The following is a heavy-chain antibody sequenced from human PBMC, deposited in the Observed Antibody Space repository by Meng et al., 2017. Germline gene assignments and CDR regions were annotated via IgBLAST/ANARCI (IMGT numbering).Heavy chain of an antibody. Sequence: SVKVSCKASGGTFSSYAISWVRQAPGQGLEWTGGIIPNFGTANYAQKFQGRVTITTDESTSTAYMELSSLRSEDTAVYYYARNLLHCSGGSCYSQPDAFDIWGQGTMVT. CDR2: IIPNFGTA. CDR3: ARNLLHCSGGSCYSQPDAFDI. D-gene: IGHD2-15*01. CDR1: GGTFSSYA. V-gene: IGHV1-69*05. J-gene: IGHJ3*02.